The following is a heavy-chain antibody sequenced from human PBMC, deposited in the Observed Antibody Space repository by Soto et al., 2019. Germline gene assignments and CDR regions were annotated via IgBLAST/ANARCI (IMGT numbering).Heavy chain of an antibody. CDR2: MNPNSGNT. CDR3: ARADCGGDCYQFGYYYYMDV. Sequence: GASVKVSCKASGYTFTSYDINWVRQATGQGLEWMGWMNPNSGNTGYAQKFQGRVTMTRNTSISTAYMELSSLRSEDTAVYYCARADCGGDCYQFGYYYYMDVWGKGTKVTAP. CDR1: GYTFTSYD. D-gene: IGHD2-21*01. V-gene: IGHV1-8*01. J-gene: IGHJ6*03.